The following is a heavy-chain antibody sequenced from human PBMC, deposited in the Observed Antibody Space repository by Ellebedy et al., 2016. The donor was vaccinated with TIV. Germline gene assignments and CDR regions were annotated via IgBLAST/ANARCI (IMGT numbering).Heavy chain of an antibody. CDR3: ACSFGVSIIKYGMDV. V-gene: IGHV3-7*01. CDR2: INQDGGEK. Sequence: GESLKISCAASGFTFSSYWMSWVRQGPGKGLEWVANINQDGGEKNYVDSVRGRFTISRDNAKNSLYLQMNNQRAEDAATSYCACSFGVSIIKYGMDVWGQGTTVTVSS. D-gene: IGHD3-3*01. CDR1: GFTFSSYW. J-gene: IGHJ6*02.